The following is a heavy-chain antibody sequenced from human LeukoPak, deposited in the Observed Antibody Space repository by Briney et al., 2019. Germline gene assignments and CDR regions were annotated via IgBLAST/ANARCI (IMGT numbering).Heavy chain of an antibody. J-gene: IGHJ4*02. Sequence: GGSLRLSCAASGFTFSSYSMNWVRQAPGRGLEWVSVISSSSSTIYYADSVKGRFTISRDNAKNSLYLQMNSPRDEDTAVYYCARVGVSSWPGFDYWGQGTLVTVSS. V-gene: IGHV3-48*02. D-gene: IGHD6-13*01. CDR2: ISSSSSTI. CDR1: GFTFSSYS. CDR3: ARVGVSSWPGFDY.